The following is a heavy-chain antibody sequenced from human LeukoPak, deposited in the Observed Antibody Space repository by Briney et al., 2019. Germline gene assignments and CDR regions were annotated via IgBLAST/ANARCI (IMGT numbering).Heavy chain of an antibody. D-gene: IGHD3-22*01. CDR3: ARVGQFYDSSGYYGPFFDY. Sequence: SETLSLTCAVYGGSFSGYYWSWIRQPPGKGLEWIGEINHSGSTNYNPSLKSRVTISVDTSKNQFSLKLSSVTAADTAVYYCARVGQFYDSSGYYGPFFDYWGQGTPVTVSS. CDR2: INHSGST. V-gene: IGHV4-34*01. CDR1: GGSFSGYY. J-gene: IGHJ4*02.